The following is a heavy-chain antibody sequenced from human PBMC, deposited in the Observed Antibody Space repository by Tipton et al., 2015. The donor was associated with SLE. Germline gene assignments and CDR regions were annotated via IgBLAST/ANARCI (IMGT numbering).Heavy chain of an antibody. CDR3: ARSYSYGVFDS. CDR1: GGSIRSDDHY. V-gene: IGHV4-30-4*08. D-gene: IGHD5-18*01. Sequence: TLSLTCTVSGGSIRSDDHYWTWIRQRPGKGLEWIGHISSSGTTNINPSLQSRVTMSVDTSKNQFSLKLSSVTAADTALYFCARSYSYGVFDSWGQGTLVTVSS. CDR2: ISSSGTT. J-gene: IGHJ4*02.